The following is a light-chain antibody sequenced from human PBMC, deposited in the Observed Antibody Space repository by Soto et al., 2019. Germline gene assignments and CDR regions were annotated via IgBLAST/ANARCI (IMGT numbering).Light chain of an antibody. J-gene: IGKJ4*01. Sequence: DIQMTQSPSTLSASVGDRVTITCRASQSFSTWLAWYQQKPGKDPNLLIYKTSILESGVPSRFSGSGSGTEFTLTISSLQPDDFATYYCQQYNSNPLTFGGGTKVEIK. V-gene: IGKV1-5*03. CDR1: QSFSTW. CDR2: KTS. CDR3: QQYNSNPLT.